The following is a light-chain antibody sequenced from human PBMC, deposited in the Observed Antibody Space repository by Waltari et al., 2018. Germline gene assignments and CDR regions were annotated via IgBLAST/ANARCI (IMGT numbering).Light chain of an antibody. V-gene: IGKV3-20*01. CDR3: QHYLRVPVT. Sequence: EIVLTQSPGTLSLSLGGISTVSCRASQSVSRALAWYQQKPGQAPRLLIYCASTRATGIPDRFGGSGSATDFSLTSSRLELDDFAIYYCQHYLRVPVTFGQGATVEI. CDR1: QSVSRA. J-gene: IGKJ1*01. CDR2: CAS.